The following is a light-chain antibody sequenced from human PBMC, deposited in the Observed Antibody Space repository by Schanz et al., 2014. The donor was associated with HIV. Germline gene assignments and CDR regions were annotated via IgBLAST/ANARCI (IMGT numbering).Light chain of an antibody. CDR2: DAS. V-gene: IGKV3-11*01. CDR3: QQSFDAPRAVT. J-gene: IGKJ2*01. Sequence: EIVLTQSPATLSLSPGERATLSCRASQSISSYLAWYQQKPGQAPRLLIYDASNRATGIPARFSGSGSGTDFTLTISSLEPEDFAVYYCQQSFDAPRAVTFGQGTKLEIK. CDR1: QSISSY.